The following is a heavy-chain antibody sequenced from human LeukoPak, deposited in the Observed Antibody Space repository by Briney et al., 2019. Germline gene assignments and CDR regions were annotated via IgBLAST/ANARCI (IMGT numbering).Heavy chain of an antibody. Sequence: GGSLRLSCAASGFTFSSYWMSWVRQAPGKGLEWVANIKQDGSEKYYVDSVKGRFTISRDNAKNSLYLQMNSLRAEDTAVYYCATDSGPRYYYYYYMDVWGKGTTVTVSS. CDR1: GFTFSSYW. CDR2: IKQDGSEK. J-gene: IGHJ6*03. D-gene: IGHD1-26*01. V-gene: IGHV3-7*01. CDR3: ATDSGPRYYYYYYMDV.